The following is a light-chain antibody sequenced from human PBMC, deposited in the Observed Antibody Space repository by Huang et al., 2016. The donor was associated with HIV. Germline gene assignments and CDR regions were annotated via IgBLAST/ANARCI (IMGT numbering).Light chain of an antibody. CDR2: LGS. CDR1: QSLLHTNGYNY. CDR3: MQALQTPRT. J-gene: IGKJ5*01. V-gene: IGKV2-28*01. Sequence: DIVMTQSPLSLPVTPGEPASISCRSSQSLLHTNGYNYLDWYLQKPGQSPQLLIDLGSIRAAGVPDRCSGSGSVVDFTLKISRVEAEDVGVYYCMQALQTPRTFGQGTRLDIK.